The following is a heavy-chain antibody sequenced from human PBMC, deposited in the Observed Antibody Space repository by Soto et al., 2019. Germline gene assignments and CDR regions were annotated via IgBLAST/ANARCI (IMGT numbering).Heavy chain of an antibody. V-gene: IGHV3-30*18. D-gene: IGHD4-17*01. CDR3: AKASVKDYGDYGYYYGMDV. CDR2: ISYDGSDK. CDR1: GFTFSDYV. Sequence: GGSLRLSCAASGFTFSDYVMNWVRQAPGKGLEWVALISYDGSDKDYADSVKGRFTISRDNSKNTLYLQMNSLRAEDTAVYYCAKASVKDYGDYGYYYGMDVWGQGTTVTVS. J-gene: IGHJ6*02.